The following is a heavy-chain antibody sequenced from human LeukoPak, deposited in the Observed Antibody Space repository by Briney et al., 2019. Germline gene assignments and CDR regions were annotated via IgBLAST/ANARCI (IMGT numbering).Heavy chain of an antibody. V-gene: IGHV4-59*12. J-gene: IGHJ3*02. Sequence: SETLSLTCTVSGGSISNYYWSWIRQPPGKGLEWIGYISYSGSTISNPSLKSRVTISVDTSKNQFSLKLTSVTAADTAMYYCARGVAAASERAFDIWGQGTMVTVSS. CDR3: ARGVAAASERAFDI. CDR2: ISYSGST. D-gene: IGHD6-13*01. CDR1: GGSISNYY.